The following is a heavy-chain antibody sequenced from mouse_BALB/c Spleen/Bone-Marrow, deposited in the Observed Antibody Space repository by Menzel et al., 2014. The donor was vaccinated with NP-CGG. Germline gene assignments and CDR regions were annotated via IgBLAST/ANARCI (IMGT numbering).Heavy chain of an antibody. Sequence: EVKLVESGAELVKPGASVELSCTASGFNIKDTYMHWVKQRPEQGLEWIGRIDPANGNTKYDPKFQGKATITADTSSNTAYLQLSSLTSEDTAVYYCARPIFLWGQGTSVTVSS. V-gene: IGHV14-3*02. CDR1: GFNIKDTY. CDR3: ARPIFL. CDR2: IDPANGNT. J-gene: IGHJ4*01.